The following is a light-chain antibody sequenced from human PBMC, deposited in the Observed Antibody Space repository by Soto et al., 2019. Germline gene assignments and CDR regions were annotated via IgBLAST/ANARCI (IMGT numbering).Light chain of an antibody. CDR1: SSDVGAYDY. V-gene: IGLV2-14*01. CDR2: DVT. J-gene: IGLJ1*01. CDR3: SSYTSSSTYV. Sequence: QSVLTQPASVSGSPGQSIAIACTGTSSDVGAYDYVSWYQQHPGKAPKVMIYDVTNRPSGVSNRFSGSKSGNTASLTISGLQAEDEADYYCSSYTSSSTYVFGPGTKLTVL.